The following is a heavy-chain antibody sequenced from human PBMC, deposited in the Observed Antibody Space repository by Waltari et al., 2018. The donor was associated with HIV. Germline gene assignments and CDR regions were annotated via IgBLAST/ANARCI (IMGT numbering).Heavy chain of an antibody. CDR2: MNPNSGNT. CDR1: GYTFTSYD. D-gene: IGHD2-2*01. CDR3: ARGRGVGYCSSTSCPEKVNWFDP. V-gene: IGHV1-8*01. Sequence: QVQLVQSGAEVKKPGASVKVSCKASGYTFTSYDINWVRQATGQGLERRGWMNPNSGNTGYAQKFQGRVTMTRNTSISTAYMELSSLRSEDTAVYYCARGRGVGYCSSTSCPEKVNWFDPWGQGTLVTVSS. J-gene: IGHJ5*02.